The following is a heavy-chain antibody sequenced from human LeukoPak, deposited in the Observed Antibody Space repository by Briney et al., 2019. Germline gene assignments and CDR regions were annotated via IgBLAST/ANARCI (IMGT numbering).Heavy chain of an antibody. CDR3: ASLDDSSGYYLDY. J-gene: IGHJ4*02. D-gene: IGHD3-22*01. CDR2: IYYSGST. CDR1: GGSISSYY. Sequence: PSETLSLTCTVYGGSISSYYWSWIRQPPGKGLEWIGYIYYSGSTNYNPSLKSRVTISVDTSKNQFSLKLSSVTAADTAVYYCASLDDSSGYYLDYWGQGTLVTVSS. V-gene: IGHV4-59*01.